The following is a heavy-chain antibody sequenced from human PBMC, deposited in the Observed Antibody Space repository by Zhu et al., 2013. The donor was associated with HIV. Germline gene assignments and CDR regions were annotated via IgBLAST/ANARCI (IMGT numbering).Heavy chain of an antibody. Sequence: QVQLVQSGAEVKKPGASVKVSCKASGYTFTGYYMHWVRQAPGQGLEWMGWINPNSGGTNYAQKFQGRVTMTRDTSISTAYMELSRLRSDDTAVYYCAREWGSVTMIVVGFYYGMDVVGTEGTTVTGLL. J-gene: IGHJ6*01. D-gene: IGHD3-22*01. CDR1: GYTFTGYY. CDR2: INPNSGGT. V-gene: IGHV1-2*02. CDR3: AREWGSVTMIVVGFYYGMDV.